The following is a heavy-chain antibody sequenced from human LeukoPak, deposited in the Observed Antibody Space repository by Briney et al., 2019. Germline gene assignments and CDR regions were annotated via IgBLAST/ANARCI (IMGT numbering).Heavy chain of an antibody. V-gene: IGHV3-7*01. Sequence: GGSLRLSCAASGFTFSSYWMSWVRQAPGKGLEWVANIKQDGSEKYYVDSVKGRFTISRDNAKNSLYLQMNSLRAEDTAVYYCARAAWDRHYYYDSSGYYAFDIWGQGTMVTVSS. CDR3: ARAAWDRHYYYDSSGYYAFDI. J-gene: IGHJ3*02. CDR2: IKQDGSEK. D-gene: IGHD3-22*01. CDR1: GFTFSSYW.